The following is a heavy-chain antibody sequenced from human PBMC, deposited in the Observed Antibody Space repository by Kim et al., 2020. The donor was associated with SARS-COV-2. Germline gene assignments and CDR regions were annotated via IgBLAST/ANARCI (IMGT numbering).Heavy chain of an antibody. J-gene: IGHJ6*03. D-gene: IGHD6-6*01. CDR3: ARIFSSSGGGDYYYYYMDV. Sequence: SRVTISVDTSKNQFSLKLSSVTAADTAVYYCARIFSSSGGGDYYYYYMDVWGKGTTVTVSS. V-gene: IGHV4-59*01.